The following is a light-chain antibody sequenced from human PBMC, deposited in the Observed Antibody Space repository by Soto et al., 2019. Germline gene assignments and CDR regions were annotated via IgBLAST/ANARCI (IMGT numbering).Light chain of an antibody. J-gene: IGLJ2*01. CDR1: NIGSKS. CDR3: QVWDSSSDHGVV. Sequence: SYELTQPPSVSVAPGQTARITCGGTNIGSKSVHWYQQKPGQAPVLVVYDDSDRPSGIPERFSGSNSGNTATLTISRVEAGDEDDYYCQVWDSSSDHGVVFGGGTQLTVL. V-gene: IGLV3-21*02. CDR2: DDS.